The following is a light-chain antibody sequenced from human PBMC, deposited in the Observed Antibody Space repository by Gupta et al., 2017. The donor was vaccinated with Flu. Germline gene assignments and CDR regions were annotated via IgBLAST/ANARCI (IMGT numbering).Light chain of an antibody. J-gene: IGLJ3*02. CDR3: ELYIGSGWV. CDR2: STN. V-gene: IGLV8-61*02. Sequence: QTVVTQEPSFSVSPGGTVTLTCGLSSGSVSTSYYSSWYQQTPGQALRTLIYSTNTRSSRVPDCFSGSILGTTAALTITGAQADDESYYYCELYIGSGWVFGGGTKLTVL. CDR1: SGSVSTSYY.